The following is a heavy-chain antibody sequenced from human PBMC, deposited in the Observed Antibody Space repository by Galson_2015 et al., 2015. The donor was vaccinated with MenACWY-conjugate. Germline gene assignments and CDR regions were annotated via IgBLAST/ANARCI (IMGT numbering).Heavy chain of an antibody. D-gene: IGHD3-10*01. V-gene: IGHV6-1*01. Sequence: CAISGDSVSSHSAAWNWIRQSPSRGLEWLGRTYYRSKWYNDYAVSVKSRITINPDTSKNKFSLQLNSVTPEDTAVYYCARERYYSSHRGYYGMDVWGQGTTVTVSS. CDR2: TYYRSKWYN. CDR1: GDSVSSHSAA. J-gene: IGHJ6*02. CDR3: ARERYYSSHRGYYGMDV.